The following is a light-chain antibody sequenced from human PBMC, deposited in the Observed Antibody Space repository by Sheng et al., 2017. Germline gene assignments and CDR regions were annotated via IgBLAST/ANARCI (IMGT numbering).Light chain of an antibody. CDR2: DAS. CDR3: QQRSNWPLT. Sequence: IVLTQSPATLSLSPGERATLSCRAGESISSYLAWYQQKPGQAPRLLIYDASNRATGIPTRFSGSGSGTDFTLTISSLEPEDFAVYYCQQRSNWPLTFGGGARVEIK. V-gene: IGKV3-11*01. J-gene: IGKJ4*01. CDR1: ESISSY.